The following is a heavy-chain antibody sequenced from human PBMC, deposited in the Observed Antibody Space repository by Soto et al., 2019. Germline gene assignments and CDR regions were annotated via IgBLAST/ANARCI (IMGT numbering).Heavy chain of an antibody. CDR1: GGTFSSYA. Sequence: QVPLVQSGAEVKKPGSSVTVSCKASGGTFSSYAIHWVQQAPGQGLEWMGGIIPMYGPAKYAQRFQGRVTITADESTTTVYMELTSPTSQDTAVYYCARVTSMVRGVIDNWFDPWGHGTLVTVSS. CDR3: ARVTSMVRGVIDNWFDP. J-gene: IGHJ5*02. V-gene: IGHV1-69*01. D-gene: IGHD3-10*01. CDR2: IIPMYGPA.